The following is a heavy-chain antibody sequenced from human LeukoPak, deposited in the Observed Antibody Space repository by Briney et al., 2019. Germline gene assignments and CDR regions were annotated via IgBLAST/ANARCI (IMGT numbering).Heavy chain of an antibody. J-gene: IGHJ6*02. Sequence: PGGSLRLSCAASGITLSNYWMYWVRQGPGKGLVHVSFIESDGSRTLYADSVKGRFTISRDNAKNTMYLEMNSLRAEDTAVYYCVRGGHKLDIETSRYYYGLDVWGQGTTVTVSS. CDR3: VRGGHKLDIETSRYYYGLDV. D-gene: IGHD2-2*03. V-gene: IGHV3-74*03. CDR2: IESDGSRT. CDR1: GITLSNYW.